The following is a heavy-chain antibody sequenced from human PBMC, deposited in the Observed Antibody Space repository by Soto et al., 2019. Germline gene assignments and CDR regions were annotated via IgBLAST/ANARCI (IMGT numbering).Heavy chain of an antibody. Sequence: PGGSLRLSCAASGFTFSSYAMSWVRQAPGKGLEWVSAISGSGGSTYYADSVKGRFTISRDNSKNTLYLQMNSLRAEDTAVYYCAKEMNTMIVVVITAFDYWGQGTLVTVSS. CDR1: GFTFSSYA. D-gene: IGHD3-22*01. V-gene: IGHV3-23*01. CDR3: AKEMNTMIVVVITAFDY. J-gene: IGHJ4*02. CDR2: ISGSGGST.